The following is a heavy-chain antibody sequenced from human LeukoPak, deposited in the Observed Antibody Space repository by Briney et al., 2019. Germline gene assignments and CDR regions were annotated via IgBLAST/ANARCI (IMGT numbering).Heavy chain of an antibody. Sequence: ASVKVSCKASGGTFSSYAISWVRQAPGQGLEWMGGIIPIFGTASYAQKFQGRVTITADESTSTAYMELSSLRSEDTAVYYCARVLATTYYYYGMDVWGQGTTVTVSS. D-gene: IGHD5-12*01. J-gene: IGHJ6*02. V-gene: IGHV1-69*13. CDR1: GGTFSSYA. CDR2: IIPIFGTA. CDR3: ARVLATTYYYYGMDV.